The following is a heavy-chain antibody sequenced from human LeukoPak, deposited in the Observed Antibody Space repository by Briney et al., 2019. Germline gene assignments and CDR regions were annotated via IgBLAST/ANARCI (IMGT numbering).Heavy chain of an antibody. Sequence: PGGSLRLSCAASGFTFSSYEMNWVRQAPGKGLEWVSYISSSGSTIYYADSVKGRFTISRDNAKNSLYLQMNSLRAEDTAAYYCARSGTGRGYFDYWGQGTLVTVSS. CDR2: ISSSGSTI. CDR3: ARSGTGRGYFDY. D-gene: IGHD1-1*01. J-gene: IGHJ4*02. CDR1: GFTFSSYE. V-gene: IGHV3-48*03.